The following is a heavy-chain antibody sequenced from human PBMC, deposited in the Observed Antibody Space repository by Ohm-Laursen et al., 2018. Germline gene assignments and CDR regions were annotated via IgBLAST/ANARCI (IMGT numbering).Heavy chain of an antibody. CDR3: ARRGYKDTYYYDSSGADAFDI. Sequence: SDTLSLTCTVSGGSISSSSYYWGWIRQPPGKGLEWIGSIYYSGSTYYNPSLKSRVTISVDPSKNQFSLKLSSVTAADTAVYYCARRGYKDTYYYDSSGADAFDIWGQGTMVTVSS. V-gene: IGHV4-39*01. CDR2: IYYSGST. CDR1: GGSISSSSYY. J-gene: IGHJ3*02. D-gene: IGHD3-22*01.